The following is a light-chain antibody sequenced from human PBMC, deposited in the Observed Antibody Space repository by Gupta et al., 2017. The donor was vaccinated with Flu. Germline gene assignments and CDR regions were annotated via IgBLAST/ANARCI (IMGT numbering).Light chain of an antibody. Sequence: PATLSLSPGERATLSCRASQSVGSNLAWYQQKSGQAPRLLIYGASTRATGIPARFSGNGSGTEFTLTISSLQSEDFAVYYCQQHNNWPLTFGGGTKVDIK. CDR3: QQHNNWPLT. CDR1: QSVGSN. CDR2: GAS. J-gene: IGKJ3*01. V-gene: IGKV3-15*01.